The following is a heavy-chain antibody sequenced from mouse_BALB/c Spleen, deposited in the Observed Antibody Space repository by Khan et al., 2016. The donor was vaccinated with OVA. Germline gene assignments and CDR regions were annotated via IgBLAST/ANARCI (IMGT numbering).Heavy chain of an antibody. CDR1: GFTFSSYG. D-gene: IGHD1-1*01. V-gene: IGHV5-17*02. Sequence: EVELVESGGGLVQPGGSRKLSCAASGFTFSSYGMHWVRQAPEKGLEWVAYISGDSNTIYYADTVKGRFTIARDNPKTTLFLQMASLMSEDTARYYCATSYFYGYYFDYWGPGTTLTVSS. CDR2: ISGDSNTI. CDR3: ATSYFYGYYFDY. J-gene: IGHJ2*01.